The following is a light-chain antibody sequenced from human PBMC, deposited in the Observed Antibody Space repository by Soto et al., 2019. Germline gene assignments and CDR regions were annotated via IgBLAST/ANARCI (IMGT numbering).Light chain of an antibody. V-gene: IGKV1-5*03. J-gene: IGKJ1*01. Sequence: DIQMTQSPSTLSASVGDRVTITCRASQSISSRLAWCQQKPGKAPKLLIYKASSLESGVPSRFSGSGSGTEFTLTISSLQPDDFATYYCQQYNSYPWTFGQGTKVEIK. CDR3: QQYNSYPWT. CDR1: QSISSR. CDR2: KAS.